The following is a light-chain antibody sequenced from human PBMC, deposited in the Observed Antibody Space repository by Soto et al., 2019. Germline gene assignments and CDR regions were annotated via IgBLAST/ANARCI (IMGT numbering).Light chain of an antibody. Sequence: EIVLTQSPGTLSLSPGERATLSCRASQSVSSSYLAWYQQKPGQAPRLLIYGASRRATGIPDRFSGSGSGTDFTLTISRLEAEDFAVYYCQQYGRSPLTFGGGTKVEIK. V-gene: IGKV3-20*01. CDR2: GAS. J-gene: IGKJ4*01. CDR1: QSVSSSY. CDR3: QQYGRSPLT.